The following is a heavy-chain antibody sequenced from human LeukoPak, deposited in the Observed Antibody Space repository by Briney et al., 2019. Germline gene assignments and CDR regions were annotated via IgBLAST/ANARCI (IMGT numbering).Heavy chain of an antibody. J-gene: IGHJ5*02. V-gene: IGHV4-59*08. Sequence: SETLSLTCTVSGGSISSYYWSWIRQPPGKGLKWIGYIYYSGSTNYNPSLKSRVTISVDTSKNQFSLKLSSVTAADTAVYYCARLGPHGSGREYNWFDPWGQGTLVTVSS. CDR1: GGSISSYY. D-gene: IGHD3-10*01. CDR2: IYYSGST. CDR3: ARLGPHGSGREYNWFDP.